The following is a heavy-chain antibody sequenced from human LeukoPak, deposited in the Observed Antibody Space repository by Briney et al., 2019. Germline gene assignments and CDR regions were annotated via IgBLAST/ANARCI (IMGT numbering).Heavy chain of an antibody. J-gene: IGHJ4*02. D-gene: IGHD4-4*01. CDR2: ISYDGSNK. Sequence: GGSLRLSCAASGFTFSSYGMHWVRQAPGKGLEWVAVISYDGSNKYYADSVKGRFTISRDNSKNTLYLQMNSLRADDTAVYYCARDLGNYAGGPFDYWGQGTLVTVSS. CDR3: ARDLGNYAGGPFDY. V-gene: IGHV3-30*03. CDR1: GFTFSSYG.